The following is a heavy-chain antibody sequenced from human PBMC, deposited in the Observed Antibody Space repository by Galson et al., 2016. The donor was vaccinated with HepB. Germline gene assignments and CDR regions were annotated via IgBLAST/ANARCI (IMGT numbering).Heavy chain of an antibody. CDR2: IWHDGSQK. V-gene: IGHV3-33*01. D-gene: IGHD3-10*01. CDR3: ARDASGSRADFDY. CDR1: GFTFSDYG. Sequence: SLRLSCAASGFTFSDYGMHWVRQPPGKGLEWVASIWHDGSQKFYADSVKGRFTISRDNSKNTVHLQMNSLRAVDTAVYYCARDASGSRADFDYGGQGIPVTVSS. J-gene: IGHJ4*02.